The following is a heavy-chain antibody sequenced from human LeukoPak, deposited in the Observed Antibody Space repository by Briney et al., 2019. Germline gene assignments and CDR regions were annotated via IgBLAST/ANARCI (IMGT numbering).Heavy chain of an antibody. V-gene: IGHV3-23*01. D-gene: IGHD2-21*02. J-gene: IGHJ4*02. CDR1: GLTFNFNG. CDR2: ISGTGNT. CDR3: AKDGTGCGGDCYSDF. Sequence: GGSLRLSCAASGLTFNFNGMSWFRQAPGKGLEWVSAISGTGNTYYAGSVEGRFTISRDKSKNTLYLQMDSLRVEDTATYYCAKDGTGCGGDCYSDFWGQGTLVTVSS.